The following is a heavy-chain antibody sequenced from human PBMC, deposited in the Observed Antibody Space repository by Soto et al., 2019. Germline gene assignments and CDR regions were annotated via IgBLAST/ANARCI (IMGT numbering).Heavy chain of an antibody. CDR1: GFSFSTYS. V-gene: IGHV3-21*04. Sequence: GGSLRLSCAASGFSFSTYSMNWVRQAQGKGLEWVSSIIGSSTYIFYADSVKGRFTISVDKSKNQFSLKLISVTAADTAVYYCARTVMYHVWGSYRPNNWFDPWGQGTLVTVSS. CDR3: ARTVMYHVWGSYRPNNWFDP. CDR2: IIGSSTYI. J-gene: IGHJ5*02. D-gene: IGHD3-16*02.